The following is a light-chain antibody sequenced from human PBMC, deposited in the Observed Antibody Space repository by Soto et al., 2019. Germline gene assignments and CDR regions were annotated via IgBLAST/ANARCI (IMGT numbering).Light chain of an antibody. CDR1: QSVSSSY. CDR3: QQYGSSPLT. CDR2: GAS. Sequence: EIVLTQSPGTLSLSPGERATLSCRASQSVSSSYLAWYQQKPGQAPRLLIYGASSRATGIPDRFSGSGSGTDFPLTISRLEAEDFAVYYCQQYGSSPLTFGGGIKVEIK. V-gene: IGKV3-20*01. J-gene: IGKJ4*01.